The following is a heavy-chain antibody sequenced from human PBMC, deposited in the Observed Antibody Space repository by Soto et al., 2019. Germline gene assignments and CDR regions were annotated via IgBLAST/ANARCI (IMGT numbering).Heavy chain of an antibody. CDR3: ARHLASTVTTSDWFDP. CDR1: GFTFSSHA. V-gene: IGHV3-30*03. CDR2: ISYDGSTT. D-gene: IGHD4-4*01. Sequence: QVQLVESGGGVVHPGRSLRLSCAASGFTFSSHAMHWVRQAPGKGLEWVAIISYDGSTTYHADSVKDRFAISRDNSKNTLYLQMNSLRTDDTAVYFCARHLASTVTTSDWFDPWGQGTLVTVSS. J-gene: IGHJ5*02.